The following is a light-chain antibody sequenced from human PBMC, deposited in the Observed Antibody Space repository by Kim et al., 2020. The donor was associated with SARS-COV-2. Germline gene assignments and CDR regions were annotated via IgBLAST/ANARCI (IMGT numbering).Light chain of an antibody. Sequence: QSVLTQPPSASGTPGQRVTISCSGSSSNIGRNTVNWYQQFPGMAPKLLIYSNNQRPSGVPDRFSGSKSGTSASLAISGLQSKDEADYYCAAWDDSLSGWVFGGGTQLTVL. V-gene: IGLV1-44*01. CDR3: AAWDDSLSGWV. CDR1: SSNIGRNT. J-gene: IGLJ3*02. CDR2: SNN.